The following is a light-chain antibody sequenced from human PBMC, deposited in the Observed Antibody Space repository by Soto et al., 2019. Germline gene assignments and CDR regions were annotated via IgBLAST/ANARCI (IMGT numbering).Light chain of an antibody. Sequence: NFMLAQPHSVSESPGQTVTISCTRSSGSIASDYVQWYQQRPGSAPINVIFEDSQRPSGVPDRFSGSIDSSSNSATLTISRLTTEDAADYYCQSVDGKYVVFGGGTKLTVL. V-gene: IGLV6-57*04. CDR2: EDS. J-gene: IGLJ2*01. CDR3: QSVDGKYVV. CDR1: SGSIASDY.